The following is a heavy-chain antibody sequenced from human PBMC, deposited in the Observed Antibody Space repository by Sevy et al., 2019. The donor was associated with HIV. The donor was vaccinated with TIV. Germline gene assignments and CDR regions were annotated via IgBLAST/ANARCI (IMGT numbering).Heavy chain of an antibody. Sequence: ASVKVSCKVSGYTLTELSMHWVRQAPGKGLEWMGGFDPEDGETIYAQKFQGRVTMTEDTSTDTAYMELSSLRSEDTAVYYCATDQVAGIAAAGTGEYFQHWGQGTLVTVSS. CDR1: GYTLTELS. J-gene: IGHJ1*01. CDR2: FDPEDGET. V-gene: IGHV1-24*01. D-gene: IGHD6-13*01. CDR3: ATDQVAGIAAAGTGEYFQH.